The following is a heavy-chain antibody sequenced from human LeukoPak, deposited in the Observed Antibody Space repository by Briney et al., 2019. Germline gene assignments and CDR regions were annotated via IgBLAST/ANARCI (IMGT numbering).Heavy chain of an antibody. CDR1: GYTLTELS. Sequence: ASVKVSCKVSGYTLTELSMHWVRQAPGKGLEWMGGFDPEDGETIYAQKFQGRVTMTTDTSTSTAYMELRSLRSDDTAVYYCVVVAATHDAFDIWGQGTMVTVSS. D-gene: IGHD2-15*01. CDR2: FDPEDGET. CDR3: VVVAATHDAFDI. J-gene: IGHJ3*02. V-gene: IGHV1-24*01.